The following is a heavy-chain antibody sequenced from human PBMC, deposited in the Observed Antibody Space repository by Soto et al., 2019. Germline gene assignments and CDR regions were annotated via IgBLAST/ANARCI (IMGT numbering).Heavy chain of an antibody. Sequence: GGSLRLSCAGSGFTFTDYSMNWVRQAPGKGLEWVSSISVSSTYIYYADSVKGRFTISRDNAQNLVYLQMNGLRGEDTAVYYYARDYRRRCLSTAGFNPVVNWGHGTLVTVPS. CDR3: ARDYRRRCLSTAGFNPVVN. V-gene: IGHV3-21*01. CDR2: ISVSSTYI. J-gene: IGHJ4*01. CDR1: GFTFTDYS. D-gene: IGHD2-15*01.